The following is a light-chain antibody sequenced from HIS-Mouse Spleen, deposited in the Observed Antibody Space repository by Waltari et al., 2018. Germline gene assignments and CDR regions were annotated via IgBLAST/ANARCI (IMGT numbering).Light chain of an antibody. Sequence: QSALTQPASVSGSPGQSITIPCTGTSSDVGSYNLSPWYQQHPGKAPKLMIYEGSKRPSGVSNRFSGSKSGNTASLTISGLQAEDEADYYCCSYAGSSTWVFGGGTKLTVL. CDR2: EGS. CDR3: CSYAGSSTWV. J-gene: IGLJ3*02. V-gene: IGLV2-23*01. CDR1: SSDVGSYNL.